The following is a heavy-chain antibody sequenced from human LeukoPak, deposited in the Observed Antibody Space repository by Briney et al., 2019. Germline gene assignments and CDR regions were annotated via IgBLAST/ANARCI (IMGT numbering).Heavy chain of an antibody. D-gene: IGHD3-22*01. Sequence: SETLSLTCTFSGGSISSSSYYWGWIRQPPGKGLEWIGSIYYSGSTYYNPSLKSRVTISVDTSKNQFSLKLSSVTAADTAVYYCAREGNTALYYYDSTGFFDYWGQGTLVTVSS. CDR3: AREGNTALYYYDSTGFFDY. CDR2: IYYSGST. CDR1: GGSISSSSYY. J-gene: IGHJ4*02. V-gene: IGHV4-39*07.